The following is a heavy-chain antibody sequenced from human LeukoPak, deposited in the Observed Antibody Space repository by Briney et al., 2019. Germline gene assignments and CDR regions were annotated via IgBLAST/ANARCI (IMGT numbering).Heavy chain of an antibody. CDR2: ISGGGGTT. V-gene: IGHV3-23*01. D-gene: IGHD3-22*01. Sequence: AGSLRLSCAASGFTFSSYAMSWVRQAPGKRLEWVSAISGGGGTTYYADSVKGRFTISRDNAKNSLYLQMNSLRVEDTAVYFCTVDTDYFEGLGFPRPALNDYWGQGTLVTVSS. CDR3: TVDTDYFEGLGFPRPALNDY. CDR1: GFTFSSYA. J-gene: IGHJ4*02.